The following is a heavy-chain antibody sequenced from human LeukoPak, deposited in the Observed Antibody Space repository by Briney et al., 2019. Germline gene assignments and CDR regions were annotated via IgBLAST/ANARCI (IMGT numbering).Heavy chain of an antibody. Sequence: GGSLRLSCAASGFTFDDYAMHWVRQAPGKGLEWVSLISWDGGSTYYADSVKGRFSISRDNSKKSLYLHINSLRAEDTALYYCAKGTSSWHEFDYWGQGTLVTVSS. CDR2: ISWDGGST. J-gene: IGHJ4*02. V-gene: IGHV3-43D*03. CDR1: GFTFDDYA. D-gene: IGHD6-13*01. CDR3: AKGTSSWHEFDY.